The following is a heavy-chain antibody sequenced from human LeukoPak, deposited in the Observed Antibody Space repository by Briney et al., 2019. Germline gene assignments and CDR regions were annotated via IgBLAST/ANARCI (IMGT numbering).Heavy chain of an antibody. J-gene: IGHJ4*02. Sequence: SETLSLTCTVSGGSISSGSYYWGWIRQPPGKGLEWIVSIYYTGNTYYNPSLMSRVTISVATSENQFFLNLNSVTAADTAVYYCARKDFTMVRGVIRFDYWGQGTLVTVSS. V-gene: IGHV4-39*07. CDR1: GGSISSGSYY. CDR3: ARKDFTMVRGVIRFDY. CDR2: IYYTGNT. D-gene: IGHD3-10*01.